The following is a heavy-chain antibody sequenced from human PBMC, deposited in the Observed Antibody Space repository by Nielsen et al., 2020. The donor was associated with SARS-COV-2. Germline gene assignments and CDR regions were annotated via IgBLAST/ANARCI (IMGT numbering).Heavy chain of an antibody. CDR2: IYYSGST. Sequence: SETLSLTCTVSGGSVSSGSYYWSWIRQPPGKGLEWIGYIYYSGSTYYNPSLKSRVTISVDTSKNQFSLKLSSVTAADTAVYYCAREWFGGAYAFDIWGQGTMVTVSS. CDR3: AREWFGGAYAFDI. CDR1: GGSVSSGSYY. V-gene: IGHV4-30-4*01. J-gene: IGHJ3*02. D-gene: IGHD3-10*01.